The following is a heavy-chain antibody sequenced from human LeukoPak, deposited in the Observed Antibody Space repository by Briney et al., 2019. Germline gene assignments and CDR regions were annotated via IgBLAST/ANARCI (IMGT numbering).Heavy chain of an antibody. J-gene: IGHJ4*02. CDR1: GFTFSTYA. Sequence: PGGSLRLSCAASGFTFSTYAVGWVRQAPGEGLEWVSSIKGGGGDPFYADSVRGRFTISRDKSKNTLYLQLNSLRPEDTAVYFCAQGGNDFNPFYYWGQGTLVTVSS. V-gene: IGHV3-23*01. CDR3: AQGGNDFNPFYY. CDR2: IKGGGGDP. D-gene: IGHD2-21*02.